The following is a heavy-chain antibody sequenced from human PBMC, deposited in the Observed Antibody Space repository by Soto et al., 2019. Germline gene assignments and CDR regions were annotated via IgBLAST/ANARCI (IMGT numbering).Heavy chain of an antibody. CDR3: AKYSSSSGGGYFDP. CDR1: GFTFGNYC. Sequence: GGSLRLSCGASGFTFGNYCMHWVRQAPGEGLVWVSRISGDGSFTRFADSVKGRFTISRENAKNTLLLQMNSLRAEDTAVYYCAKYSSSSGGGYFDPWGQGTMVTVSS. D-gene: IGHD6-6*01. V-gene: IGHV3-74*01. CDR2: ISGDGSFT. J-gene: IGHJ5*02.